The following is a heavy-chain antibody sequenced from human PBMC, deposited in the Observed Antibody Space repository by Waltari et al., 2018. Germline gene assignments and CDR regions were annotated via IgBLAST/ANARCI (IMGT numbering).Heavy chain of an antibody. CDR1: GDSITTYL. V-gene: IGHV4-4*07. CDR2: LYISGSS. CDR3: ARELPGLGYFDA. J-gene: IGHJ4*02. Sequence: QVQLQESGPGLLRPSDTLSLICNVSGDSITTYLWTWIRQPAGKGLEWIGRLYISGSSNYNSSLKSRVTMSLDASKNQFSLKLISVTAADTALYYCARELPGLGYFDAWGQGILVTVSS. D-gene: IGHD2-21*01.